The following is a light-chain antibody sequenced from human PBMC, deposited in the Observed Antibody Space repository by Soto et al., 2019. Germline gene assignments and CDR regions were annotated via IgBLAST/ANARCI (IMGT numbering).Light chain of an antibody. CDR3: LQHSDYPFT. CDR2: SAS. Sequence: DIQMTQSPSSLSASVGDRVTITCRASQGIRDALGWYQQKPGKVPKRLIYSASSLQNWVPSRFSGSGSETVFTLTISSLQTEDFATYFCLQHSDYPFTFGQGTRLEI. V-gene: IGKV1-17*01. J-gene: IGKJ2*01. CDR1: QGIRDA.